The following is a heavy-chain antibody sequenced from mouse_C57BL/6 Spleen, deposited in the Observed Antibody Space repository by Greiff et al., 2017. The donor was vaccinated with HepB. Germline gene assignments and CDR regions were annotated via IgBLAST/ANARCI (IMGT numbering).Heavy chain of an antibody. J-gene: IGHJ2*01. V-gene: IGHV1-55*01. CDR1: GYTFTSYW. Sequence: VQLQQPGAELVKPGASVKMSCKASGYTFTSYWITWVKQRPGQGLEWIGDIYPGSGSTNYNEKFKSKATLTVDTSSSTAYMQLSSPTSEDSAVYYCARSYYGSSSDYWGQGTTLTVSS. CDR2: IYPGSGST. D-gene: IGHD1-1*01. CDR3: ARSYYGSSSDY.